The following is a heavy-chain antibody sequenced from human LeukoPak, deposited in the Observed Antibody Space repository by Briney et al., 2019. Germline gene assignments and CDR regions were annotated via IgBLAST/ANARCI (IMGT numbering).Heavy chain of an antibody. D-gene: IGHD3-9*01. CDR3: ARGGKRYDYYYYMDV. J-gene: IGHJ6*03. CDR1: GFTFSSYE. Sequence: GGSLRLSCAASGFTFSSYEMNWVRQAPGKGLEWVSYLSSSGSTISYADSVKGRFTISRDNAKNSLYLQMNTLRAEDTALYFCARGGKRYDYYYYMDVWGKGTTVTVSS. V-gene: IGHV3-48*03. CDR2: LSSSGSTI.